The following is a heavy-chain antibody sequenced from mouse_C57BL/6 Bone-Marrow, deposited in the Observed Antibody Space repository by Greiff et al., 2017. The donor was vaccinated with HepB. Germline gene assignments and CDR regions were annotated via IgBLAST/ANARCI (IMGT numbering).Heavy chain of an antibody. J-gene: IGHJ2*01. CDR2: IYPSDSET. CDR1: GYTFTSYW. CDR3: ARHYYGSSLDY. Sequence: VQLQQPGAELVRPGSSVKLSCKASGYTFTSYWMDWVKQRPGQGLEWIGNIYPSDSETHYNQKFKDKATLTVDKSSSTAYMQLSSLTSEDSAVYYCARHYYGSSLDYWGQGTTLTVSS. V-gene: IGHV1-61*01. D-gene: IGHD1-1*01.